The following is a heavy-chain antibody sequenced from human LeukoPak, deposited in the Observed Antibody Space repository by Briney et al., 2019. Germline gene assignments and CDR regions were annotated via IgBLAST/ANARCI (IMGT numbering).Heavy chain of an antibody. Sequence: GESLKISCTGSGYSFTTYWIGWVRQMPGKGLEWMGIIYPGDSDTRHSPSFQGQVTISADKSITTAYLQWSSLKASDTAMYYCARRVYGSSDFYYAFDYWGQGTLVTVSS. CDR1: GYSFTTYW. V-gene: IGHV5-51*01. J-gene: IGHJ4*02. CDR2: IYPGDSDT. D-gene: IGHD3-22*01. CDR3: ARRVYGSSDFYYAFDY.